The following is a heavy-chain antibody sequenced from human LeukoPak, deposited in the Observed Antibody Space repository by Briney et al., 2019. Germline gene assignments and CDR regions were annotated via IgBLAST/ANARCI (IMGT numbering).Heavy chain of an antibody. D-gene: IGHD3-22*01. Sequence: PSETLSLTCTVSGGSISSYYWSWIRQPPGKGLEWIGYIYYSGSTNYNPSLKSRVTISLDTSKNQYSLKLSSVTAADTAIYFCARTGARDCYDISCYWFDPWGQGTLVTVSS. CDR3: ARTGARDCYDISCYWFDP. CDR1: GGSISSYY. CDR2: IYYSGST. J-gene: IGHJ5*02. V-gene: IGHV4-59*08.